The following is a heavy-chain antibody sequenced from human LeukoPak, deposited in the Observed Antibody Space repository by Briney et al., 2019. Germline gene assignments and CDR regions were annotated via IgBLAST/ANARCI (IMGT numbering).Heavy chain of an antibody. CDR3: ARDPGGQWLIGNWFDP. J-gene: IGHJ5*02. CDR1: GFTFSSYA. CDR2: ISYDGSNK. D-gene: IGHD6-19*01. V-gene: IGHV3-30*04. Sequence: GRSLRLSCAASGFTFSSYAMHWVRQAPGKGLEWVAVISYDGSNKYYADSVKGRFTISRDNSKNTLYLQMNSLRVEDTAVYYCARDPGGQWLIGNWFDPWGQGTLVTVSS.